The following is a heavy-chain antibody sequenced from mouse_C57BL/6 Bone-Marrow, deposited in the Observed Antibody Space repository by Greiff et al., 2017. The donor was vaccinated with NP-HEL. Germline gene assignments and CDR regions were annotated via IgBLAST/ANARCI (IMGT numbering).Heavy chain of an antibody. CDR3: ARAGGSYYFYY. CDR1: GFNIKNTD. Sequence: VQLQQSVAELVRPGASVKLSCTASGFNIKNTDMHWVKQRPEQGLEWIGRIDPANGNTNYAPKFQGKATLTADTSSNTAYLQLSSLTSEDSAIFYFARAGGSYYFYYWGQGTTLPVS. CDR2: IDPANGNT. J-gene: IGHJ2*01. D-gene: IGHD4-1*01. V-gene: IGHV14-3*01.